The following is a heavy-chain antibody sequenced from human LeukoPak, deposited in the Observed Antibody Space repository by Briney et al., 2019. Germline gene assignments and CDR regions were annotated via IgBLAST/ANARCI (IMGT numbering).Heavy chain of an antibody. V-gene: IGHV3-23*01. CDR1: GFTFSSYA. CDR2: ISGSGGST. D-gene: IGHD3-22*01. CDR3: AKSYDSSGYYYFDY. J-gene: IGHJ4*02. Sequence: GGSLRLSCAASGFTFSSYAMSWVRQAPGKGLEWVSAISGSGGSTYYADSVKGRFTISRDNSKNTLYLQLHSLRAEDTAVYYCAKSYDSSGYYYFDYWGQGALVTVSS.